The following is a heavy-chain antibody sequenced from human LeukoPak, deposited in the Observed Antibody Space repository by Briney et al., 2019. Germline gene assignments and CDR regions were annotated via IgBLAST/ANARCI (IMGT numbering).Heavy chain of an antibody. CDR1: GSTFTGYY. J-gene: IGHJ4*02. CDR3: ARVGYCSGGSCPRKHFDY. V-gene: IGHV1-2*02. CDR2: INPNSGGT. Sequence: GASVKVSCTASGSTFTGYYIHWVRQAPGQGLEWMGGINPNSGGTNYAQKFQGRVTMTRDTAISTAYMELSRLRSDDTAVYYCARVGYCSGGSCPRKHFDYWGQGTLVTVSS. D-gene: IGHD2-15*01.